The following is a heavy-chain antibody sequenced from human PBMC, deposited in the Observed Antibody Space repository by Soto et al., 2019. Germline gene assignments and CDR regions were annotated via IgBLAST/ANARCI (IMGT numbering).Heavy chain of an antibody. D-gene: IGHD4-4*01. CDR1: GGSVSSGSYY. V-gene: IGHV4-61*01. CDR2: IYYSGST. CDR3: ASVTMTTVTTFDY. J-gene: IGHJ4*02. Sequence: SETLSLTCTVSGGSVSSGSYYWSWIRQPPGKGLEWIGYIYYSGSTNYNPSLKSRVTISVDTSKNQFSLKLSSVTAADTAVYYCASVTMTTVTTFDYWGQGTLVTVSS.